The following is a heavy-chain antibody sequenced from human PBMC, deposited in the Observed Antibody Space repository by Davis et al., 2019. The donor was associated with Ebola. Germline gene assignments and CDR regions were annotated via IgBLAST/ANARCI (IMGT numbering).Heavy chain of an antibody. V-gene: IGHV3-30-3*01. CDR2: ISYDGSNK. CDR3: AKDGSSGWFVSDGMDV. Sequence: PGGSLRLSCAASGFTFSSYAMHWVRQAPGKGLEWVAVISYDGSNKYYADSVKGRFTISRDNSKNTLYLQMNSLRAEDTAVYYCAKDGSSGWFVSDGMDVWGQGTTVTVSS. CDR1: GFTFSSYA. D-gene: IGHD6-19*01. J-gene: IGHJ6*02.